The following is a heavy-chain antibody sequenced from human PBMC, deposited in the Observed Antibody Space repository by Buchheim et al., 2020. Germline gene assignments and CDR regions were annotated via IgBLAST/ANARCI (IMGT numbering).Heavy chain of an antibody. CDR1: GFVFSDYW. CDR3: ARNPDEEVLAAIES. Sequence: EVLLVESGGGVVQSGGSLRLSCAASGFVFSDYWMHWFRQVPGKGLVWVSRINVDGTRRSYADFVEGRFTISRDNAQNTLYLQMTGLRDEDTAVYFCARNPDEEVLAAIESWGQGTL. J-gene: IGHJ5*01. CDR2: INVDGTRR. V-gene: IGHV3-74*01. D-gene: IGHD6-25*01.